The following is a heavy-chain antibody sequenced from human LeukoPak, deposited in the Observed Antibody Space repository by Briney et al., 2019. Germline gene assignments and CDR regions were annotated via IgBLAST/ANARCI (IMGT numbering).Heavy chain of an antibody. J-gene: IGHJ6*03. CDR1: GGTLSSYA. Sequence: SVKVSCKASGGTLSSYAISWVRQATGQGLEWIGVIIPIFGTANYAQKFQGRVTITTDESTSTAYMELSSLRSEGTAVYYCARCEHDSSGYYHLYYYYYYMDVWGKGTTVTVSS. V-gene: IGHV1-69*05. CDR3: ARCEHDSSGYYHLYYYYYYMDV. CDR2: IIPIFGTA. D-gene: IGHD3-22*01.